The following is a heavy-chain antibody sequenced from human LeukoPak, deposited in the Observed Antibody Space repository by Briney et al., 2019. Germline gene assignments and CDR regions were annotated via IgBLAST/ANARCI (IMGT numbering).Heavy chain of an antibody. Sequence: SETLSLTCTVSGGSVSNSLYYWSWIRQPPGKGLEWIGYIYYSGSTYYNPSLKSRVTISVDTSKNQFSLKLSSVTAADTAVYYCARQGNPYYYDSSGYYNWDAFDIWGQGTMVTVSS. D-gene: IGHD3-22*01. J-gene: IGHJ3*02. CDR3: ARQGNPYYYDSSGYYNWDAFDI. V-gene: IGHV4-39*01. CDR1: GGSVSNSLYY. CDR2: IYYSGST.